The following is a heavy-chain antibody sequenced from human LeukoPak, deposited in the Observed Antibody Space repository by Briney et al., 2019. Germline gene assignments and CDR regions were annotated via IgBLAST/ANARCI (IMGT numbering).Heavy chain of an antibody. V-gene: IGHV3-48*03. Sequence: QPGGSLRLSCAASGFTFSSYEMNWVRQAPGKGLEWVSYISSSGSTIYYADSVKGRFTISRDNAKNSLYLQMNSLRAEDTAVYFCARDGEAFGWNYAFDYWGQGTLVTVSS. J-gene: IGHJ4*02. CDR3: ARDGEAFGWNYAFDY. CDR2: ISSSGSTI. CDR1: GFTFSSYE. D-gene: IGHD1-7*01.